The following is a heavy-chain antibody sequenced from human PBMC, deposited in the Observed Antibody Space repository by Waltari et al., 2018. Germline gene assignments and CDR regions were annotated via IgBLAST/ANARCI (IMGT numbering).Heavy chain of an antibody. V-gene: IGHV3-30*03. CDR2: ISHVGSDD. CDR3: ARHGYYGSGSFHI. J-gene: IGHJ3*02. D-gene: IGHD3-10*01. Sequence: QLVESGGGVVQPGRSLRLSCAASGFTFSDYAIHWVRQAPAKGLEWVALISHVGSDDYYADSVKGRFSISRDNSKSTVYLQMNSLRVDDTAVYYCARHGYYGSGSFHIWGQGTMLTVSS. CDR1: GFTFSDYA.